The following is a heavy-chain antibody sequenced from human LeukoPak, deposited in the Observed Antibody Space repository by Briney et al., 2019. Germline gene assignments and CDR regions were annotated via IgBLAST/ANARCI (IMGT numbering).Heavy chain of an antibody. J-gene: IGHJ4*02. CDR3: ARHSGGYDLDY. D-gene: IGHD5-12*01. Sequence: SETLSLTCTVPGGSISSFYWNWIRQPAGKGLEWIGRINSRGATNYNPSLKSRLTMSVDMSKNQFSLKLSSVTAADTAVYYCARHSGGYDLDYWGQGTLVTVSS. CDR1: GGSISSFY. CDR2: INSRGAT. V-gene: IGHV4-4*07.